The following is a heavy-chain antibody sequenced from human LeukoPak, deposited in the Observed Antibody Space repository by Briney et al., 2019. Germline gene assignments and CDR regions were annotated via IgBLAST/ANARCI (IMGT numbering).Heavy chain of an antibody. CDR3: VRAHNYFDGSGYTYYFDY. J-gene: IGHJ4*02. CDR2: VYPSGTT. CDR1: GVSISPYY. V-gene: IGHV4-4*07. Sequence: PSETLSLTCTVSGVSISPYYGNWLRQPAGKGLEWVGRVYPSGTTNYNPSLKSRVTMSIDTSKNQFFLNLNSVTAADTAVSYSVRAHNYFDGSGYTYYFDYWGQGTLVTVSS. D-gene: IGHD3-22*01.